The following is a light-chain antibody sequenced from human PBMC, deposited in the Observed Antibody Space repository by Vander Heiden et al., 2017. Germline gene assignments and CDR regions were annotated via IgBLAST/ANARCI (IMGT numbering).Light chain of an antibody. CDR1: QSIGNL. J-gene: IGKJ4*01. Sequence: IVMTQSPPTLYVSAGERATLSCRASQSIGNLLAWYQQRPGQAPRLLIYAASSRATGIPARFSGSGSGTEFSLTISSLQSEDFAVYYCQQHHAWPLTFGGGTKVEIK. V-gene: IGKV3-15*01. CDR2: AAS. CDR3: QQHHAWPLT.